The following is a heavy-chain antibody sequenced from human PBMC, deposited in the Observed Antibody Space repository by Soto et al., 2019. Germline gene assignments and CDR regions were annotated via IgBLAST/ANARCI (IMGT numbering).Heavy chain of an antibody. Sequence: QVQLQQWGAGLLKPSETLSLTCAVYGGSFSGYYWSWIRQPPGKGLEWIGEINHSGSTNYNPSLKSRVTISVDTSKNQFYLKLSSVTAAYTAVYYCARKPSHFIAAAGTGDAFDIWGQGTMVTVSS. CDR3: ARKPSHFIAAAGTGDAFDI. J-gene: IGHJ3*02. CDR2: INHSGST. D-gene: IGHD6-13*01. V-gene: IGHV4-34*01. CDR1: GGSFSGYY.